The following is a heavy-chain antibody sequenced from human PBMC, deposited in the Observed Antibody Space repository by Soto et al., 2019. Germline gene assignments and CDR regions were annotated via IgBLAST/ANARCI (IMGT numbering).Heavy chain of an antibody. Sequence: EASVKVSCKASGGTFSSYAISWVRQAPGQGLEWMGGIIPIFGTANYAQKFQGRVTITADESTSTAYMELSSLRSEDTAVYYCASDSNYGRVLTYWGQGTLVPVSS. CDR3: ASDSNYGRVLTY. CDR1: GGTFSSYA. J-gene: IGHJ4*02. V-gene: IGHV1-69*13. D-gene: IGHD4-4*01. CDR2: IIPIFGTA.